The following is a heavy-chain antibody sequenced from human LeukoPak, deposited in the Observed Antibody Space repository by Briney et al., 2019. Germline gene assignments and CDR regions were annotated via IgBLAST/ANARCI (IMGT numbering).Heavy chain of an antibody. V-gene: IGHV3-23*01. Sequence: GGSLRLSCAVSGFTFSSYAMSWVRQAPGKGLEWVSVISGSATTTYYADSVKGRFTISRDDSKKTLYLQMNSLRAEDTAAYYCAKSGYSYGRFDYWGQGTLVTVSS. CDR3: AKSGYSYGRFDY. CDR2: ISGSATTT. CDR1: GFTFSSYA. D-gene: IGHD5-18*01. J-gene: IGHJ4*02.